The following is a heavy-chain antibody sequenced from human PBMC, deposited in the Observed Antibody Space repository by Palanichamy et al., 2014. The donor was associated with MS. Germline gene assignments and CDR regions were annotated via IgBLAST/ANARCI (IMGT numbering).Heavy chain of an antibody. CDR3: ATYDGSGSYFG. CDR1: GFTFSNYG. V-gene: IGHV3-33*01. J-gene: IGHJ4*02. Sequence: QVQLVESGGGVVQPGRSLRLSCEASGFTFSNYGMHWIRQAPGKGLEWVAVIWYDGSNKWYADSVKGRFTISRDNSKNTLSLQMNSLRVEDTAVYYCATYDGSGSYFGWGQGTLVTVPS. D-gene: IGHD3-10*01. CDR2: IWYDGSNK.